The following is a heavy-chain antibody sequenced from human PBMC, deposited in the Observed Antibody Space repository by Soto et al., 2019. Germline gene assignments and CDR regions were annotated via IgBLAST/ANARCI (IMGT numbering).Heavy chain of an antibody. V-gene: IGHV3-30*18. Sequence: PGLSNGLGWAAAKLNFINSGGSWVIKEKGKGLEWVSAIWCGSRSLYYAESVKGRFTISRDNAKSTLYLQMNSLRAEDTAVYYCAKDRSYYDSSGPSGYWGQGTLVTVSS. CDR2: IWCGSRSL. J-gene: IGHJ4*02. CDR3: AKDRSYYDSSGPSGY. CDR1: KLNFINSG. D-gene: IGHD3-22*01.